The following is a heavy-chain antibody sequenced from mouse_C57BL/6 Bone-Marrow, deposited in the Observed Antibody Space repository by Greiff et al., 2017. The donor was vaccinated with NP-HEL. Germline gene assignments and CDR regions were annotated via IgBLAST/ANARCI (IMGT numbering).Heavy chain of an antibody. J-gene: IGHJ4*01. D-gene: IGHD2-3*01. Sequence: QVQLQQSGAELVKPGASVKLSCKASGYTFTSYWMHWVKQRPGQGLEWIGMIHPNSGSTNYNEKFKSKATLTVDKSSSTAYMQLSSLTSEDSAVYYCARGHDGYYDYAMDYWGQGTSVTVSS. V-gene: IGHV1-64*01. CDR2: IHPNSGST. CDR3: ARGHDGYYDYAMDY. CDR1: GYTFTSYW.